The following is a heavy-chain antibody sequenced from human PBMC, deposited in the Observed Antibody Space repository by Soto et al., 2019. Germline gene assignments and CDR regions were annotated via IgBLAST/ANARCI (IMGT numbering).Heavy chain of an antibody. D-gene: IGHD6-13*01. Sequence: EVQLLESGGGLVQPGGSLRLSCAASGFTFSSYAMSWVRQAPGKGLEWVSAISGSGGSTYYADSVKGRCTISRDNSKNKLYLQMNSLRAEDTAVYYCAPQKEQQQMSSFDYWGQGTLVTVSS. CDR2: ISGSGGST. J-gene: IGHJ4*02. CDR3: APQKEQQQMSSFDY. V-gene: IGHV3-23*01. CDR1: GFTFSSYA.